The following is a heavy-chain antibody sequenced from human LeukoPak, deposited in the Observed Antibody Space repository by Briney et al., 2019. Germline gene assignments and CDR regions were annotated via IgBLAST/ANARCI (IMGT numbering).Heavy chain of an antibody. Sequence: GGSLRLSCAASGFPFSGYGMHWVRQAPGKGLEWVAVAYGDGSSQYYADSVKGRFTISRDSSKNTLFLHMYTLRAEDTAIYYCAKDRTVGASYWYFDLWGRGTLVTVSS. D-gene: IGHD1-26*01. CDR1: GFPFSGYG. V-gene: IGHV3-33*06. CDR3: AKDRTVGASYWYFDL. CDR2: AYGDGSSQ. J-gene: IGHJ2*01.